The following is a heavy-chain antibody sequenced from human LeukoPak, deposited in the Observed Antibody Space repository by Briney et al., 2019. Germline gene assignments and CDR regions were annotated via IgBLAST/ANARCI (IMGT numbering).Heavy chain of an antibody. CDR2: ISAYNGNT. J-gene: IGHJ4*02. Sequence: ASVKVSCKTSGYTFTNYGISWVRQAPGLGLEWMGWISAYNGNTNYAQKLQGRVTMTTDTSTSTAYMELRSLRSDDTAVYYCARDESSGSYGPNLDYWGQGTLVAVSS. CDR3: ARDESSGSYGPNLDY. V-gene: IGHV1-18*01. D-gene: IGHD1-26*01. CDR1: GYTFTNYG.